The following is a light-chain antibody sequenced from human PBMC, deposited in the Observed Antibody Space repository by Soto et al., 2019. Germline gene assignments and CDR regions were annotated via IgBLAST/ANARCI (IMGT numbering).Light chain of an antibody. V-gene: IGKV1-9*01. J-gene: IGKJ3*01. CDR3: QQVISYPPG. Sequence: DIQLTQSPSFLSASVGDRVTITCRASQGISTFLAWYQQRPGKAPKPLIYAASTFQSGVPSRFSGSGSGTEFTLTISSLQPEDFATYYCQQVISYPPGFGPGTKVDIK. CDR2: AAS. CDR1: QGISTF.